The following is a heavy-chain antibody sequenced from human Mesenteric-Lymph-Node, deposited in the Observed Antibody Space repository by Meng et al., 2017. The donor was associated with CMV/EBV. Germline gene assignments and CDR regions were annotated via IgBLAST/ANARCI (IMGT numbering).Heavy chain of an antibody. D-gene: IGHD2-15*01. CDR3: ARDGKCSGGTCNFFYGLDV. Sequence: GESLKISCAASGFTFSSYSMNWVRQAPGKGLEWVSYISSSSSTIYYADSVKGRFTISRDNAKNSLYLQMNSLRAEDTAVYYCARDGKCSGGTCNFFYGLDVWGQGTTVTVSS. J-gene: IGHJ6*02. CDR1: GFTFSSYS. V-gene: IGHV3-48*04. CDR2: ISSSSSTI.